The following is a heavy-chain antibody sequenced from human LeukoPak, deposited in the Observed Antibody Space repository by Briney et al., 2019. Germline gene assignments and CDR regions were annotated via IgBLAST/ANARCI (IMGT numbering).Heavy chain of an antibody. J-gene: IGHJ4*02. Sequence: ASVKVSCKASGYTFTSYGISWVRQAPGQGLEWMGWISAYNGNTNYAQKLQGRVTMTTDTSTSTAYVELRSLRSDDPAVYYCARDSGLTGYFLYWGQGTLVTVSS. CDR1: GYTFTSYG. CDR2: ISAYNGNT. CDR3: ARDSGLTGYFLY. D-gene: IGHD3-9*01. V-gene: IGHV1-18*01.